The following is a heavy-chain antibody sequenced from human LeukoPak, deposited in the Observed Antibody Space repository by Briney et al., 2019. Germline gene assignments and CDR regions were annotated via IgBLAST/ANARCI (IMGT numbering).Heavy chain of an antibody. V-gene: IGHV4-34*01. CDR1: GGSFSGYY. D-gene: IGHD3-22*01. CDR3: ARGLNYYDNSDHYYLDY. Sequence: SETLSLTCAVYGGSFSGYYWIWIRQPPGKGLEWIGEINHSASTNYNPSLKSRVTISVDTSRNQFSLTLSSVTAADTAVYYCARGLNYYDNSDHYYLDYWGQGTLVTVSS. CDR2: INHSAST. J-gene: IGHJ4*02.